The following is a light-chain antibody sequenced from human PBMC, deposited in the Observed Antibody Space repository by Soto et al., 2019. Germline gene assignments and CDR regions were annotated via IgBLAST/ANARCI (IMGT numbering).Light chain of an antibody. CDR2: WAS. CDR1: RSVLSTSNNRNY. J-gene: IGKJ1*01. Sequence: DIVMTQAPASLAVSLGGRATITCKSSRSVLSTSNNRNYLAWYQQKPGRPPKLLIYWASTRESGVPDRFSGSGSGTDFTLTISSLQAEDVAVYYCQQYYSTPLTFGQGTKVEIK. CDR3: QQYYSTPLT. V-gene: IGKV4-1*01.